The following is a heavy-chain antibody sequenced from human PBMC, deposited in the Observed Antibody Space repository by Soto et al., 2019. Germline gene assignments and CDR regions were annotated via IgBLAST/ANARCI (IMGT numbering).Heavy chain of an antibody. CDR3: ARERRITIFGVVIAPRGMDV. J-gene: IGHJ6*02. CDR2: IYSGGST. Sequence: GGSLRLSCAASGFTVSSNYMSWVRQAPGKGLEWVSVIYSGGSTYYADSVKGRFTISRDNSKNTLYLQMNSLRAEDAAVYYCARERRITIFGVVIAPRGMDVWGQGTTVTVSS. V-gene: IGHV3-53*01. D-gene: IGHD3-3*01. CDR1: GFTVSSNY.